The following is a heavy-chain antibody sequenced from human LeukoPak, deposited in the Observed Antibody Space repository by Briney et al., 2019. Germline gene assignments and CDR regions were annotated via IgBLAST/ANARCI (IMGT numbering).Heavy chain of an antibody. V-gene: IGHV3-23*01. CDR1: GFTFSNYV. CDR2: ISGNGIST. D-gene: IGHD4-17*01. Sequence: GESLRLSCAASGFTFSNYVMIWVRQAPGKGLEWVSSISGNGISTHYADSVKGRFTISRDNSKNTLYLQMNSLRAEDTALYYCATRLRLQPTDWGPGTLVTVSS. J-gene: IGHJ4*02. CDR3: ATRLRLQPTD.